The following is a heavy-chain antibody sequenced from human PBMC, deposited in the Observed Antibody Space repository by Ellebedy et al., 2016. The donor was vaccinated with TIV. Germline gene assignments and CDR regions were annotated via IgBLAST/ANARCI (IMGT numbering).Heavy chain of an antibody. Sequence: SETLSLTXTVSGGCFNSYYWTWIRQPPGKGLEWIGYIYYSGSSYYNPSLKSRVTMSVDTSRDQFSLTLTSVTAADTAVYYCARFSRSYYREFDYWGQGTLVTVSS. D-gene: IGHD3-10*01. CDR2: IYYSGSS. CDR1: GGCFNSYY. J-gene: IGHJ4*02. CDR3: ARFSRSYYREFDY. V-gene: IGHV4-59*01.